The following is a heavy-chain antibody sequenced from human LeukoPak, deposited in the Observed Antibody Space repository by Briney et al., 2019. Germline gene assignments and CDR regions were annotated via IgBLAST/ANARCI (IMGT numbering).Heavy chain of an antibody. CDR2: IYYSGST. D-gene: IGHD3-10*01. V-gene: IGHV4-39*01. Sequence: PSETLSLTCTVSGGSISSSSYYWGWIRQPPGKGLEWIGSIYYSGSTYYNPSLKSRVTISVDTSKNQFSLKLSSVTAADTAVYYCAASGPVGAYWFDPWGQGTLVTVSS. CDR1: GGSISSSSYY. J-gene: IGHJ5*02. CDR3: AASGPVGAYWFDP.